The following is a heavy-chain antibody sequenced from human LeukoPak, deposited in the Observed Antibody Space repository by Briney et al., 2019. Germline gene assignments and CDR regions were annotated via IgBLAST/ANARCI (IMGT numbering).Heavy chain of an antibody. D-gene: IGHD2-15*01. V-gene: IGHV3-48*01. Sequence: GGSLRLSCAASGFTFSSYGMTWVRQAPGKGLEWVSYISSSSSTIYYADSVKGRFTISRDNAKNSLYLQMNSLRAEDTAVYYCARDSGVAVDAYWGQGTLVTVSS. J-gene: IGHJ4*02. CDR1: GFTFSSYG. CDR3: ARDSGVAVDAY. CDR2: ISSSSSTI.